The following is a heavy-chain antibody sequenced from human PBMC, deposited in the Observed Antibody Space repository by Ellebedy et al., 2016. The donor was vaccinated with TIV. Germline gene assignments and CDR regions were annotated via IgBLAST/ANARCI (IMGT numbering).Heavy chain of an antibody. CDR1: GYSFTSYW. CDR2: IYPADSDT. D-gene: IGHD5-12*01. CDR3: ARLETVAGYAD. Sequence: PGGSLRLSCKGSGYSFTSYWIGWVRQMPGKGLEWMGSIYPADSDTRYSPSFQGQVTISADKSISAAYLQWSSLKASDTAMYYCARLETVAGYADWGQGTLVTVSS. V-gene: IGHV5-51*01. J-gene: IGHJ4*02.